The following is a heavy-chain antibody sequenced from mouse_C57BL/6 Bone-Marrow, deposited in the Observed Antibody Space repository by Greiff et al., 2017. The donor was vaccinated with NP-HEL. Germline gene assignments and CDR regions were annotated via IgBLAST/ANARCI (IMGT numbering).Heavy chain of an antibody. J-gene: IGHJ2*01. D-gene: IGHD2-2*01. CDR3: TVSTRFTTGDN. CDR1: GYTFTDYE. Sequence: QVQLQQSGAELVRPGASVTLSCKASGYTFTDYEMHWVKQTPVHGLEWIGAIDPETGGTAYNQKFKGKAILTADKSSSTAYMELSSLTYEYSAVYYWTVSTRFTTGDNWGQGTTLTVSS. CDR2: IDPETGGT. V-gene: IGHV1-15*01.